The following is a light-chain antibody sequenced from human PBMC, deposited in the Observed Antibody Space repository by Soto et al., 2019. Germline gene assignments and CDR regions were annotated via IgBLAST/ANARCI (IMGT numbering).Light chain of an antibody. CDR3: LLYYGGAGV. CDR2: NTS. Sequence: QAVVTQEPSLTVSPGGTVTLTCASSTGAVTSGYYPNWCQQKPGQAPRALIYNTSNKHSWTPARFSGSLLGGKAALTLSGVQPEDEAEYYCLLYYGGAGVFGGGTKLTVL. CDR1: TGAVTSGYY. V-gene: IGLV7-43*01. J-gene: IGLJ2*01.